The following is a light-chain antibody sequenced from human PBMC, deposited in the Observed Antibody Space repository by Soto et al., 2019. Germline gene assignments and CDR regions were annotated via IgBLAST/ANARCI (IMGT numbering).Light chain of an antibody. CDR1: QSVSSN. J-gene: IGKJ2*01. V-gene: IGKV3-15*01. Sequence: EIVMTQSPATLSVSPGERATLSCRASQSVSSNLAWYQQKPGQAPRLLIYGASTRATGIPARFSGSGSGTEFTLPISSLQSEDFPVYYCQQYNNWPPYTFGQGTKLEIK. CDR2: GAS. CDR3: QQYNNWPPYT.